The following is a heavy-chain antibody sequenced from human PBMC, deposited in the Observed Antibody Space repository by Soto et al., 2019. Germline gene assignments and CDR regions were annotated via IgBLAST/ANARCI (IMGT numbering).Heavy chain of an antibody. D-gene: IGHD2-2*01. V-gene: IGHV4-31*03. CDR2: IYYSGST. CDR1: GGSISSGGYY. J-gene: IGHJ5*02. CDR3: ALGRTPRYCSSTSCYSSYNWFDP. Sequence: SETLSLTCTVSGGSISSGGYYWSWIRQHPGKGLEWIGYIYYSGSTYYNPSLKSRVTISVDTSKNQFSLKLSSVTAADTAVYYCALGRTPRYCSSTSCYSSYNWFDPWGQGTLVTVPQ.